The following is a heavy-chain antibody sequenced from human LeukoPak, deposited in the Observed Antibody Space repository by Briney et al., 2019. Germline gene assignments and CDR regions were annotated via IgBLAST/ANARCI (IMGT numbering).Heavy chain of an antibody. J-gene: IGHJ4*02. CDR2: IKQDGSEK. CDR1: GFTFSSYW. CDR3: ARGAIERWLQLFDY. V-gene: IGHV3-7*01. D-gene: IGHD5-24*01. Sequence: PGGSLRLSCAASGFTFSSYWMSWVRQAPGKGLEWVANIKQDGSEKYYVDSVKGRFTISRDNAKNSLYLQMNSLRAEDTVVYYCARGAIERWLQLFDYWGQGTLVTVSS.